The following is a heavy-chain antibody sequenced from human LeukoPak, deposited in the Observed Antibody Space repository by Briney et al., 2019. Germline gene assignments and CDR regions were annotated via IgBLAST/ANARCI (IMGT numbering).Heavy chain of an antibody. Sequence: ASVKVSCKASGYTFTGYYMHWVRQAPGQGLEWMGWINPNSGGTNYAQKVQGRVTMTTDTSTSTAYMELRSLRSDDTAVYYCARDRGSGWFVYWGQGALVTVSS. CDR1: GYTFTGYY. CDR2: INPNSGGT. V-gene: IGHV1-2*02. D-gene: IGHD6-19*01. CDR3: ARDRGSGWFVY. J-gene: IGHJ4*02.